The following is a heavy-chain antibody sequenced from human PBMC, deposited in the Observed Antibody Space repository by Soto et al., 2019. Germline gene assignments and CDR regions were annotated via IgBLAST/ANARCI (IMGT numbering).Heavy chain of an antibody. CDR2: ISGSGGST. D-gene: IGHD3-10*01. CDR1: GFTFSSYA. V-gene: IGHV3-23*01. CDR3: ARDDYGSGSYYGRAPEY. Sequence: PGGSLRLSCAASGFTFSSYAMSWVRQAPGKGLEWVSAISGSGGSTYYADSVKGRFTISRDNAKNSLYLQMNSLRAEDTAVYYCARDDYGSGSYYGRAPEYWGQGTLVTVSS. J-gene: IGHJ4*02.